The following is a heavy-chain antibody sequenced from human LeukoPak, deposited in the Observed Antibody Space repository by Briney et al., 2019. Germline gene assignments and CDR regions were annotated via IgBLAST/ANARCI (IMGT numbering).Heavy chain of an antibody. D-gene: IGHD3-3*01. J-gene: IGHJ1*01. CDR3: ARQTYYDFWSGSGYFQH. V-gene: IGHV3-23*01. CDR1: GFTFSTFA. CDR2: ISGRGNNT. Sequence: GGSLRLSCAASGFTFSTFAMSWVRQAPGKGLEWVSSISGRGNNTYYADSVKGRFTISRDNSKNTLHLQVNSLRAEDTAVYYCARQTYYDFWSGSGYFQHWGQGTLVTVSS.